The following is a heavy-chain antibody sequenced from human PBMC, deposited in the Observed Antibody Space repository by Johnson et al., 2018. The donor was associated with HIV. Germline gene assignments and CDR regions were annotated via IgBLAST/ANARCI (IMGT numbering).Heavy chain of an antibody. CDR1: GFTFADYG. CDR3: ARDLQAGDMNAFDI. D-gene: IGHD7-27*01. Sequence: VQLVESGGGVVRPGGSLRLSCAASGFTFADYGMSWVRQAPGKGLEWVSGINWNGGSTGYADSVKGRFTISRDNAKNSVYLQMNSLRAEDTAVYYCARDLQAGDMNAFDIWGQGTMVTVSS. J-gene: IGHJ3*02. CDR2: INWNGGST. V-gene: IGHV3-20*04.